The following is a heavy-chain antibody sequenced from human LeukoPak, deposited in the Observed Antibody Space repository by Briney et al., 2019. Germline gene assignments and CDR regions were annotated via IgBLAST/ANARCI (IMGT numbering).Heavy chain of an antibody. Sequence: PSETLSLTCTVSGGSISRYYWSWVRQPPGKRLEWIGYVYYTGNTNYNPSLESRVTISVDTSKNQFSLKLSSMTAADTAVYYCARGSRDGYNRAWFDPWGQGTLVTVSS. CDR1: GGSISRYY. CDR3: ARGSRDGYNRAWFDP. V-gene: IGHV4-59*01. J-gene: IGHJ5*02. CDR2: VYYTGNT. D-gene: IGHD5-24*01.